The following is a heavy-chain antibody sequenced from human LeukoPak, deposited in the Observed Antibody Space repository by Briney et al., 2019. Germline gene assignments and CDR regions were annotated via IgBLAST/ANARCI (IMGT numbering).Heavy chain of an antibody. D-gene: IGHD3-16*02. Sequence: PGGSLRLSCAASGFTFSSYALSWVRQAPGKGLEWVSVISGGGLNTYYADSVKGRFTISRDNSKNTLYLKMNSLRAEDTAVYYCARDTKLGYDRLYDYVWGSYRPNFDYWGQGTLVTVSS. V-gene: IGHV3-23*01. J-gene: IGHJ4*02. CDR3: ARDTKLGYDRLYDYVWGSYRPNFDY. CDR1: GFTFSSYA. CDR2: ISGGGLNT.